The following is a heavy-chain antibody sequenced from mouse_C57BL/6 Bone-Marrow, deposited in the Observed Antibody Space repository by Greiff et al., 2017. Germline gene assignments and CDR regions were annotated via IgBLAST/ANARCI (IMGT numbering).Heavy chain of an antibody. CDR2: IYPGSGNT. V-gene: IGHV1-66*01. CDR3: ARGRLLRGFAY. CDR1: GYSFTSYY. D-gene: IGHD2-3*01. Sequence: VQLQESGPELVKPGASVKISCKASGYSFTSYYIHWVKQRPGQGLEWMGWIYPGSGNTKYNEKFKGKATLTADTSSSTAYMQLSSLTSEDSAVYYCARGRLLRGFAYWGQGTLVTVSA. J-gene: IGHJ3*01.